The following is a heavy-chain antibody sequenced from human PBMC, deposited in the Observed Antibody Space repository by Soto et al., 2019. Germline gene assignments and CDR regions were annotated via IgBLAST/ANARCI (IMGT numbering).Heavy chain of an antibody. CDR2: IKFNGIET. J-gene: IGHJ4*02. Sequence: EVQVVESGGKLVQPGGSLRLSCVGSGFTFRYFWMSWVRQAPGGGLEWVARIKFNGIETQYANSVKGRFANSPDNADNSEYLQMNRLRGEGTAMYYCARDSGYGSVDSVNHYFAYWGQGTLVTVTS. CDR1: GFTFRYFW. CDR3: ARDSGYGSVDSVNHYFAY. V-gene: IGHV3-7*01. D-gene: IGHD3-10*01.